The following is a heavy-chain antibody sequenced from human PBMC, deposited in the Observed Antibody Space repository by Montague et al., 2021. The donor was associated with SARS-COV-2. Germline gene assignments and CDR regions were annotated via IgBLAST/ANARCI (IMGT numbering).Heavy chain of an antibody. CDR3: ARQILNGRTTVYYYHDMDV. D-gene: IGHD2-8*01. CDR1: GGSISSSSYY. CDR2: VSHSGGT. J-gene: IGHJ6*02. Sequence: SETLSLTCAVSGGSISSSSYYWGWIRQPPGKGLEWIGGVSHSGGTYYNPSLQSRVTIFIDPSNNQFSLRLNSVTAADTAMYYCARQILNGRTTVYYYHDMDVWGQGTTVTVSS. V-gene: IGHV4-39*01.